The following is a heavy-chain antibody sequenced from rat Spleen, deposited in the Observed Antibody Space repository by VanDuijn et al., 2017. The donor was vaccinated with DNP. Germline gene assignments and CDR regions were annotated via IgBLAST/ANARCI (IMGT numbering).Heavy chain of an antibody. CDR1: GSSITSNY. V-gene: IGHV3-1*01. J-gene: IGHJ2*01. CDR3: VRGHPPRGFDY. D-gene: IGHD3-8*01. CDR2: INYSGRT. Sequence: EVQLQESGSGLVKPSQSLSLTCSVTGSSITSNYWGWIRKFPGNKMEWIGHINYSGRTSYNPSLTGRISIPRDTSKNQFFLQLNSVTTEDTATYYSVRGHPPRGFDYWGQGVMVTVSS.